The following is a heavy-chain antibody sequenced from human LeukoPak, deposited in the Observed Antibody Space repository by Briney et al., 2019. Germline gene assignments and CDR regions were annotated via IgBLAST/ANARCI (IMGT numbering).Heavy chain of an antibody. CDR1: GFTVSSYY. D-gene: IGHD6-19*01. V-gene: IGHV3-53*01. J-gene: IGHJ4*02. Sequence: GGSLRLSCAASGFTVSSYYMSWVRQAPGKGLQWGSVIYGGGSTYYADSVKGRFTVSRDNSKNTLYPQMNSPEAEDTAVYYCASRYNRGWSRGFDYWGQGTLVTVSS. CDR2: IYGGGST. CDR3: ASRYNRGWSRGFDY.